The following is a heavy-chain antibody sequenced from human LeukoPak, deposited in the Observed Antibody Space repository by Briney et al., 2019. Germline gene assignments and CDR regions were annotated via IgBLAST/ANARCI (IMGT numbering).Heavy chain of an antibody. J-gene: IGHJ4*02. Sequence: GGSLRLSCAAAGFTFDNYAMTWVRQAPGKGLEWVSAIRVSDGYTYYAHSVQGRFIISRDKSKNTVSLQMNSLTGDDTALYYCARVAGSYSTRPFDFWGQGTVVIVSS. CDR2: IRVSDGYT. CDR1: GFTFDNYA. CDR3: ARVAGSYSTRPFDF. D-gene: IGHD1-26*01. V-gene: IGHV3-23*01.